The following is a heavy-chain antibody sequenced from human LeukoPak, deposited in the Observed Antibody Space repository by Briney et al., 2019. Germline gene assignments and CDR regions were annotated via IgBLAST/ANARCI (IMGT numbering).Heavy chain of an antibody. CDR2: ISAYNGNT. Sequence: GESLKISCKASGYSFTSYWIGWLRQAPGQGLKWMGWISAYNGNTNYAQKLQGRVTMTTDTSTSTAYMELRSLRSDDTAVYYCARDGVCSGGSCYLNWFDPWGQGTLVTVSS. J-gene: IGHJ5*02. V-gene: IGHV1-18*04. CDR3: ARDGVCSGGSCYLNWFDP. CDR1: GYSFTSYW. D-gene: IGHD2-15*01.